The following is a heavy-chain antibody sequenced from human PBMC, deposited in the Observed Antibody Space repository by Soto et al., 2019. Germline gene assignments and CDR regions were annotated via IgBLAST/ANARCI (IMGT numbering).Heavy chain of an antibody. J-gene: IGHJ4*02. V-gene: IGHV3-23*01. CDR3: AKERATTTAFDY. Sequence: ESGGGLVQAGGSLRLSCAASGFTFSRDGMSWVRQAPGKGLEWVSLVTDNGRSTYYADSVKGRFTISRDNTKNTLFLQMNSLRAEDTAVYYCAKERATTTAFDYWGQGALVTVSS. D-gene: IGHD4-17*01. CDR1: GFTFSRDG. CDR2: VTDNGRST.